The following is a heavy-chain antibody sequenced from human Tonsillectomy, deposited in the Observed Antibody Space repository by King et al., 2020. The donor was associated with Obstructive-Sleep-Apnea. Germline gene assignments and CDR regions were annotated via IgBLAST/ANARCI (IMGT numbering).Heavy chain of an antibody. D-gene: IGHD5-12*01. Sequence: QLVQSGGGVVQPGRSLRLSCPASGFSFSSYAMHWVRQAPGKGLEWVAVLSYDGSNKYYADSVKGRFIISRDNSKNTLYLQMNSLRAEDTAVYYWARDQDIVATIWGYYGMGVWGQGTTVIVS. J-gene: IGHJ6*02. CDR2: LSYDGSNK. CDR3: ARDQDIVATIWGYYGMGV. CDR1: GFSFSSYA. V-gene: IGHV3-30*04.